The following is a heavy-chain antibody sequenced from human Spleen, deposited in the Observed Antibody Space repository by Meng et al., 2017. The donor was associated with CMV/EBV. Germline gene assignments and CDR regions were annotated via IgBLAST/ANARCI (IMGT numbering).Heavy chain of an antibody. CDR2: ISGSGDST. Sequence: GESLKISCAASGFTFSNYAMTWVRQAPGKGLEWVSSISGSGDSTYYADSVKGRFTISRDNSKNTLYLQMNSLRAEDTAVYYCARGGSSGWQRGYYFDYWGQGTLVTVSS. D-gene: IGHD6-19*01. CDR3: ARGGSSGWQRGYYFDY. CDR1: GFTFSNYA. J-gene: IGHJ4*02. V-gene: IGHV3-23*01.